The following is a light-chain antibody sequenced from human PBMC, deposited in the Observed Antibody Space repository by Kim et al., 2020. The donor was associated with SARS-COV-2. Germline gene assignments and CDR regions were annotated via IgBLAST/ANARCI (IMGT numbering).Light chain of an antibody. Sequence: DIVMTKSPDSLAVSLGERATINCKSSQSVLYSSNNKNYLAWYQLRPGQPPKLLIYWASTRESGVPNRFSGSGSGTDFTLTISTLQAEDVAVYYCQQYYTTPWTFGQGTKVDIK. V-gene: IGKV4-1*01. CDR3: QQYYTTPWT. CDR1: QSVLYSSNNKNY. J-gene: IGKJ1*01. CDR2: WAS.